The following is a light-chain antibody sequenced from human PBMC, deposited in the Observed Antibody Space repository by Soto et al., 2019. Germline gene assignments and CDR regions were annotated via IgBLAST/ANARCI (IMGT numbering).Light chain of an antibody. V-gene: IGLV3-1*01. CDR3: QAWDSSTRVV. CDR1: KLGDKY. CDR2: QDS. Sequence: SYELTQPPSVSVSPGQTASITCSGDKLGDKYACWYQKKPGQSPVLVIYQDSKRPSGIPERFSGSNSGSTATLTISGTQAMDEADYYCQAWDSSTRVVFGGGTKVTVL. J-gene: IGLJ2*01.